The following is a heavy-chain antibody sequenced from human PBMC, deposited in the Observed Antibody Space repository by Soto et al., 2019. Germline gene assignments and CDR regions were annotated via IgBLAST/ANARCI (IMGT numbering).Heavy chain of an antibody. D-gene: IGHD6-6*01. Sequence: PGESLKISCQGSGYSFASYWIGWVRQMPGKDLEWMGIIYPGDPDTRYSPSFQGQVTTSADKSLRTAYLQWTSLKASDTALYYCARTRSFTLGFYYDGMDVWGQGTTVTVSS. CDR3: ARTRSFTLGFYYDGMDV. V-gene: IGHV5-51*01. CDR1: GYSFASYW. J-gene: IGHJ6*02. CDR2: IYPGDPDT.